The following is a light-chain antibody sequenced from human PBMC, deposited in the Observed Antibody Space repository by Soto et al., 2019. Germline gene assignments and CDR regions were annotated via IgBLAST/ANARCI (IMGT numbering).Light chain of an antibody. Sequence: EIVLTQSPATLSLSPGERATLSCRASQSVSSYLAWYQQKPGQAPRLLIYDASNRATGISARFSGSGSGTDFTLTISSLEPEDFAVYYCQQRSNWPPLTFGGGTKVAIK. CDR2: DAS. V-gene: IGKV3-11*01. CDR3: QQRSNWPPLT. CDR1: QSVSSY. J-gene: IGKJ4*01.